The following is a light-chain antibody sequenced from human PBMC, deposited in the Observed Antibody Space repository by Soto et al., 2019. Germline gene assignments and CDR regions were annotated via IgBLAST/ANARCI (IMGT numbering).Light chain of an antibody. J-gene: IGKJ1*01. CDR3: QQYISYWS. CDR2: MAS. Sequence: DIQMTQSPSTLSASVGDRVTITCRASQNLNNWLAWYQVKPGTAPKLLISMASNLKSGVPSRFSSSGSGTEFTLTISSLQPDDFATYYCQQYISYWSFGQGTKV. V-gene: IGKV1-5*03. CDR1: QNLNNW.